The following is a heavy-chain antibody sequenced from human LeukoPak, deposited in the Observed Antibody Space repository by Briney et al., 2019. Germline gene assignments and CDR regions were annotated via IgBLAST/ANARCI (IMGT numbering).Heavy chain of an antibody. CDR3: ASLTVTTQYNWFDT. J-gene: IGHJ5*02. D-gene: IGHD4-17*01. CDR2: IYDSGNT. CDR1: GGSISSDF. V-gene: IGHV4-59*08. Sequence: SETLSLTCTVSGGSISSDFWSWIRQPPGKGLEWIGSIYDSGNTNYNPSHKSRVTISLDTSKNQFSLRLSSVTAADTAMYYCASLTVTTQYNWFDTWGQGTLVTVSS.